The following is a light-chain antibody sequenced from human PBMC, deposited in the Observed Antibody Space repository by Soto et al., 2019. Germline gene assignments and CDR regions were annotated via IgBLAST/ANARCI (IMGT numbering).Light chain of an antibody. CDR1: QGIRND. J-gene: IGKJ1*01. Sequence: AIQMTQSPSSLSASAGDTVTITCRASQGIRNDLGWYQQKPGKAPKLLIYDASTLQSGVPSRFSGSGSGTDFTLTISSLQPEDFASYYCLQDYTYPWTFGQGTKVDIK. V-gene: IGKV1-6*01. CDR3: LQDYTYPWT. CDR2: DAS.